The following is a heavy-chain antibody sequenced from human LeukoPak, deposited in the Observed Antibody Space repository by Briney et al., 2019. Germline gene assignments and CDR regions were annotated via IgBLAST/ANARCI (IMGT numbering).Heavy chain of an antibody. CDR1: RFTPIDYN. Sequence: RGSLRHSRVSTRFTPIDYNMSSIRQVQGKGQERASYISRRSIYTIYSASVKGRFTISRDNSTNSLYLQMNSLRAEDTAVYYCARAPNYYDSSGYYPYFDYWGQGTLVTVSS. CDR2: ISRRSIYT. CDR3: ARAPNYYDSSGYYPYFDY. D-gene: IGHD3-22*01. V-gene: IGHV3-11*05. J-gene: IGHJ4*02.